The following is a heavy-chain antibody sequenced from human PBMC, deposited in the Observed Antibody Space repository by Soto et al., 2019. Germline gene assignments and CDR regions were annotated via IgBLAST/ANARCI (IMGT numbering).Heavy chain of an antibody. CDR2: IDYNGNT. V-gene: IGHV4-31*03. CDR3: ARGRGGYDWNHSFDS. Sequence: QVQLQESGPGLVKPSQTLSLTCTVSGASISSSNYYWRWIRQHPGEGLEWIGYIDYNGNTFYNPSLKSRITISADTSKNQFSRNVSSVTAADTAGHFWARGRGGYDWNHSFDSLCQGGLVSVSS. CDR1: GASISSSNYY. J-gene: IGHJ4*02. D-gene: IGHD5-12*01.